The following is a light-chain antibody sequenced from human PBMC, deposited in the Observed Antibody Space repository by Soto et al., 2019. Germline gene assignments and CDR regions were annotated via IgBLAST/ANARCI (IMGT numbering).Light chain of an antibody. CDR2: GAS. CDR1: QNVDSN. Sequence: EIVMTQSPATLSVSPGETATLSCRASQNVDSNLAWYQQKPGQAPRLLIYGASTRATGIPARCSGSGSGTDFTRIISSLQTDDFAGYYCQQYSDRYSKFGQGTKVDVK. J-gene: IGKJ1*01. V-gene: IGKV3-15*01. CDR3: QQYSDRYSK.